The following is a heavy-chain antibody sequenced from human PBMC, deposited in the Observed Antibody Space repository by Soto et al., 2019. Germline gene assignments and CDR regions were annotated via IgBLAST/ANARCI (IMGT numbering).Heavy chain of an antibody. CDR1: GYTFTGYY. CDR3: ARDFGSSFYYFDH. CDR2: INPNSGGT. D-gene: IGHD6-13*01. J-gene: IGHJ4*02. V-gene: IGHV1-2*02. Sequence: GASVKVSCKASGYTFTGYYMHWVRQAPGQGLEWMGWINPNSGGTNYAQKFQGRVTMTRDTSISTAYMELSRLRSDDAAVYYCARDFGSSFYYFDHWGQGALVTVSS.